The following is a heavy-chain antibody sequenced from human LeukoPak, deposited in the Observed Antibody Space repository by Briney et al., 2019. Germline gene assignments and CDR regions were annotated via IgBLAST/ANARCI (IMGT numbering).Heavy chain of an antibody. CDR1: SCIFTTYG. CDR2: INTYNGNT. V-gene: IGHV1-18*04. J-gene: IGHJ4*02. Sequence: GASVKVSCKASSCIFTTYGISWVRQAPGQGLEWMGWINTYNGNTNYAQKLQGRATMTTDTSTSTAYMDLRSLRSDDTAVYYCARQAGGYSSGWYQFHFDYWGQGTLVTVSS. CDR3: ARQAGGYSSGWYQFHFDY. D-gene: IGHD6-19*01.